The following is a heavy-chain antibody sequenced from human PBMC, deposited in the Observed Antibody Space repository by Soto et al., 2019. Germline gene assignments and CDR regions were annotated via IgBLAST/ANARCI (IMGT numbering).Heavy chain of an antibody. D-gene: IGHD6-13*01. Sequence: ASVKVSCKASGYTFTSYDINWVRQATGQGLEWMGWMNPNSGNTGYAQKFQGRVTMTRNTSISTAHMELSSLRSEDTAVYYCARDRDNSNWPNFDSWGQGTLVTVSS. V-gene: IGHV1-8*01. J-gene: IGHJ4*02. CDR2: MNPNSGNT. CDR3: ARDRDNSNWPNFDS. CDR1: GYTFTSYD.